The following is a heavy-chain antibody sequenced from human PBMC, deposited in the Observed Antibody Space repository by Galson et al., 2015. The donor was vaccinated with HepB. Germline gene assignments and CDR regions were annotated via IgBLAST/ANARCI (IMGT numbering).Heavy chain of an antibody. Sequence: SLRLSCAASGFTFSSYSMNWVRQAPGKGLEWVSSISSSSSYIYYADSVKGRFTISRDNAKNSLYLQMNSLRAEDTAVYYCARDRRENWYFDLWGRGTLVTVSS. V-gene: IGHV3-21*01. CDR3: ARDRRENWYFDL. J-gene: IGHJ2*01. CDR1: GFTFSSYS. CDR2: ISSSSSYI.